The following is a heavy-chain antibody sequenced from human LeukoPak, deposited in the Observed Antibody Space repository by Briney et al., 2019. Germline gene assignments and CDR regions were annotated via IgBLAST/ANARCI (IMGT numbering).Heavy chain of an antibody. V-gene: IGHV3-7*03. J-gene: IGHJ4*02. Sequence: GGSLRLSCVASGFTYSSYGMSWVRQAPGKGLEWVANIKQDGSEKNYVDSVKGRFTISRDNAKNSLYLQMNSLRAEDTAVYYCTRDYRGTFDYWGQGTLVTVSS. D-gene: IGHD1-26*01. CDR3: TRDYRGTFDY. CDR2: IKQDGSEK. CDR1: GFTYSSYG.